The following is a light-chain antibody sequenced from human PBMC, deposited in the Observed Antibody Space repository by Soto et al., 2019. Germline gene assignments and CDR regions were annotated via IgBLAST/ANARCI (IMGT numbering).Light chain of an antibody. V-gene: IGLV2-14*01. CDR1: SSDIGGYNY. CDR3: ISYTSSSTSV. Sequence: QSALTQPASVSGSPGQSITLSCTGTSSDIGGYNYVSWYQQHPGEAPKLMIFEVNNRPSGVSHRFSGSKSGNTASLTISGIQAEDEADYYCISYTSSSTSVFVGGTQLTVL. CDR2: EVN. J-gene: IGLJ7*01.